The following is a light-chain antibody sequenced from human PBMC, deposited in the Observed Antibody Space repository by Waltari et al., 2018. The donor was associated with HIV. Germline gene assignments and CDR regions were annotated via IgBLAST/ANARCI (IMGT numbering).Light chain of an antibody. CDR1: QSVTSTY. J-gene: IGKJ2*01. CDR2: GAS. V-gene: IGKV3-20*01. Sequence: EIVLTQSPGTLSLSPGETATLSCRASQSVTSTYLAWYHKKPGQAPRLLSYGASSRATGIPDRFRGSGSGTDFTLTIRRLEPEDFAVYYCQQYGSSPYTFGQGTKLEIK. CDR3: QQYGSSPYT.